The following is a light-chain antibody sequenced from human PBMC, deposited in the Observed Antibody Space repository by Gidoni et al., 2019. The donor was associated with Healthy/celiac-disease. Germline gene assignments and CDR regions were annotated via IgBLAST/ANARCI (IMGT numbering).Light chain of an antibody. CDR3: QQYGSSPWT. CDR2: GAS. CDR1: QSVSSSY. J-gene: IGKJ1*01. Sequence: EIVLTKSPGTLSLSPGERATLSCRASQSVSSSYLAWYQQKPGQAPRLLIYGASSRAFGIPDRFSGSGSGTDFTLTISRLEPEDFAVYYCQQYGSSPWTFGRGTKVEIK. V-gene: IGKV3-20*01.